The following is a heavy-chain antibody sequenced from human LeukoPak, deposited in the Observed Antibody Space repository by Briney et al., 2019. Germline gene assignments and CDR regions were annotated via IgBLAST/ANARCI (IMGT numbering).Heavy chain of an antibody. CDR3: ARDQNFQH. V-gene: IGHV3-7*01. CDR1: GFIFTNYF. Sequence: GGSLRLSCAASGFIFTNYFMSWVRQAPGKGLEWVASIKHDGSEKYYVDSVRGRFTISRDNTMNSLYLQMSSLRAEDTAVYYCARDQNFQHWGQGTLVTVSS. CDR2: IKHDGSEK. J-gene: IGHJ1*01.